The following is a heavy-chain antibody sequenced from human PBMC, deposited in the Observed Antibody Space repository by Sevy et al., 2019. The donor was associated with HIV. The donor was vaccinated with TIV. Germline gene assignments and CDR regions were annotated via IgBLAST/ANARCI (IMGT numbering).Heavy chain of an antibody. D-gene: IGHD4-17*01. CDR1: GFTFSSYG. CDR2: IWFDGSNT. CDR3: ARDLEFYDNGDYGPAFMPDY. V-gene: IGHV3-33*01. Sequence: GGSLRLSCAASGFTFSSYGMHWVRQAPGKGLEWVALIWFDGSNTYYAHSVKGRFTISTDIAKNTLHLQINSLRGEDTAVYYCARDLEFYDNGDYGPAFMPDYWGQGTLVTVSS. J-gene: IGHJ4*02.